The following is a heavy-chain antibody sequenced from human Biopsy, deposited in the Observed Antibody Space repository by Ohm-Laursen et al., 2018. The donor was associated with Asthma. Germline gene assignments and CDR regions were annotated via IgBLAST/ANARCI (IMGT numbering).Heavy chain of an antibody. CDR3: VRDKVVVVPGSKGPTDRFDP. CDR2: ISGYNGDT. CDR1: GYTFSNYA. D-gene: IGHD2-15*01. V-gene: IGHV1-18*04. Sequence: SVKVSCKASGYTFSNYAISWVRQAPGQGLEWMGWISGYNGDTKFAQNVKGRLSLTTDTSTSTAYMELRSLTSDDTAVYYCVRDKVVVVPGSKGPTDRFDPWGQGTLVTVSS. J-gene: IGHJ5*02.